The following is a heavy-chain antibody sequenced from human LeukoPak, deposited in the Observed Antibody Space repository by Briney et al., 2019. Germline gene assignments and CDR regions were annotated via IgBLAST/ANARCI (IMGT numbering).Heavy chain of an antibody. Sequence: SETLSLTCTVSGGSISSYYWSWIRQPPGKGLEWIGYIYYSGSTNYCPSLKSRVSISLDTSKNQFSLKLSSVTAADTAVYYGARSSLMVGATLFDYWGQGTLVTVSS. CDR2: IYYSGST. CDR3: ARSSLMVGATLFDY. J-gene: IGHJ4*02. D-gene: IGHD1-26*01. CDR1: GGSISSYY. V-gene: IGHV4-59*08.